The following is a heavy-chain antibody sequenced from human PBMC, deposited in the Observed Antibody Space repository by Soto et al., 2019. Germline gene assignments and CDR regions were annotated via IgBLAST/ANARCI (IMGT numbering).Heavy chain of an antibody. Sequence: ETLSLTCTVSGGSISSYYWSWIRQPQGKGLEWIGYIYYSGSTNYNPSLKSRVTVSVDTSKNQFSLKLSSVTAADTAVYYCARAPNYDFWSGPPGAYYYGMDVWGQGTTVTVSS. V-gene: IGHV4-59*01. CDR2: IYYSGST. J-gene: IGHJ6*02. CDR1: GGSISSYY. D-gene: IGHD3-3*01. CDR3: ARAPNYDFWSGPPGAYYYGMDV.